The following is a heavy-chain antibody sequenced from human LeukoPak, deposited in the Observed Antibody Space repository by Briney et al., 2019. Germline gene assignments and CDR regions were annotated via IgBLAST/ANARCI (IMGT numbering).Heavy chain of an antibody. D-gene: IGHD3-22*01. CDR3: ARGGRIDSSAPDGMDV. V-gene: IGHV3-66*01. Sequence: PGGSLRLSCAASGFTVSTNYMSWVRQVPGQGLEWVSVIYSDGSTYSADSVRGRFTISRDNSKNTLYLQMNSLRAEDTAVYYCARGGRIDSSAPDGMDVWGQGTTVTVSS. J-gene: IGHJ6*02. CDR2: IYSDGST. CDR1: GFTVSTNY.